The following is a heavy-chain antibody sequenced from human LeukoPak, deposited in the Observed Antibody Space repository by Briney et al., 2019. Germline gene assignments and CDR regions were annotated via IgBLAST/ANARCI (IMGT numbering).Heavy chain of an antibody. D-gene: IGHD3-10*01. CDR3: ARDGYYGSGRPFDY. CDR1: GFNFNDSG. Sequence: GGSLRLSCAASGFNFNDSGMHWVRQAPGKGLEWVAVIWYDGSEKYYADSVKGRLTISRDNSKNTLYLQMNSLRADDTAVYYCARDGYYGSGRPFDYWSQGALVSVSS. CDR2: IWYDGSEK. V-gene: IGHV3-33*01. J-gene: IGHJ4*02.